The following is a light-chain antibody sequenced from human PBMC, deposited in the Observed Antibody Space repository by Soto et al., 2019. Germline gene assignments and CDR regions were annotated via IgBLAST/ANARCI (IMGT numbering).Light chain of an antibody. CDR3: SSYTSSSTIEWV. V-gene: IGLV2-14*01. CDR2: EVS. CDR1: SRDVGGYNY. Sequence: QSVLTQPASVSGSPGQSITISCTGTSRDVGGYNYVSWYQQHPGKAPKLMIYEVSNRPSGVSNRFSGSKSGNTASLTISGLQAEDEADYYCSSYTSSSTIEWVFGGGTKLTVL. J-gene: IGLJ3*02.